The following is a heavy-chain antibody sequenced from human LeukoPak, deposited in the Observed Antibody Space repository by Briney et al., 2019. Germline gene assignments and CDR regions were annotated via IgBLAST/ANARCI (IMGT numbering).Heavy chain of an antibody. J-gene: IGHJ4*02. D-gene: IGHD3-10*01. CDR1: GDSVSSNSAA. Sequence: SQTLSLTCAISGDSVSSNSAAWNWIRQSPSRGLEWLGRTYYRFKWYNDYAVSVKSRIIINPDTPKNQFSLQLNSVTPEDTAVYYCARGVYGSGSYVFDYWGQGTLVTVSS. CDR3: ARGVYGSGSYVFDY. CDR2: TYYRFKWYN. V-gene: IGHV6-1*01.